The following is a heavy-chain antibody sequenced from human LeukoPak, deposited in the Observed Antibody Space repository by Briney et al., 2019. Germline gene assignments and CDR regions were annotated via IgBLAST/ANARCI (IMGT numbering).Heavy chain of an antibody. CDR2: INPNSGGT. CDR1: GYTFTGYY. J-gene: IGHJ6*02. D-gene: IGHD3-3*01. CDR3: ARGGPLEWFWSPGYYYYGMDV. Sequence: ASVKVSCKASGYTFTGYYMHWVRQAPGQGLEWMGWINPNSGGTNYAQKFQGRVTMTRDASISTAYMELSRLRSDDTAVYYCARGGPLEWFWSPGYYYYGMDVWGQGTTVTVSS. V-gene: IGHV1-2*02.